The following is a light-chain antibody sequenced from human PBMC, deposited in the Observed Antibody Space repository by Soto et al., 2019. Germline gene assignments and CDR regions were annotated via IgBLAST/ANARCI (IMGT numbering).Light chain of an antibody. CDR3: QQYNSYSWT. CDR2: DAS. Sequence: DIQMTQSPSTLSGSVGDRGTITLRASQSLNSLLAWYQQKPGRAPKLLIYDASTLESGVPSRFSGSGSGTEFTLTISSLQPDDFATYYCQQYNSYSWTFGQGTKVDIK. J-gene: IGKJ1*01. V-gene: IGKV1-5*01. CDR1: QSLNSL.